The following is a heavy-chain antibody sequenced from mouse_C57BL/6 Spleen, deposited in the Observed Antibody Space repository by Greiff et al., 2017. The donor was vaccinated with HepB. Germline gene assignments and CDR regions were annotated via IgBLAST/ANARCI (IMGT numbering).Heavy chain of an antibody. CDR3: ARSGIYYDYDRRGFDY. Sequence: VQLQQSGAELVRPGSSVKLSCKASGYTFTSYWMHWVKQRPIQGLEWIGNIDPSDSETHYNQKFKDKATLTVDKSSSTAYMQLSSLTSEDSAVYYCARSGIYYDYDRRGFDYWGQGTTLTVSS. J-gene: IGHJ2*01. CDR1: GYTFTSYW. V-gene: IGHV1-52*01. CDR2: IDPSDSET. D-gene: IGHD2-4*01.